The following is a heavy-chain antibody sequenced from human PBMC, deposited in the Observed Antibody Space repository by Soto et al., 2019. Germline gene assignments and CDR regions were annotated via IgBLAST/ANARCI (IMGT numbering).Heavy chain of an antibody. V-gene: IGHV3-30*04. CDR2: ISYDGRVK. J-gene: IGHJ4*02. CDR3: ARDFIVGAPDYFDY. D-gene: IGHD1-26*01. Sequence: SCKASGYTFTTYYMHWVRQAPGKGLEWVAVISYDGRVKYYVDSVKGRFTISRDDSKNTLYLQMNSLRVDDTAVYYCARDFIVGAPDYFDYWGQGTLVTVSS. CDR1: GYTFTTYY.